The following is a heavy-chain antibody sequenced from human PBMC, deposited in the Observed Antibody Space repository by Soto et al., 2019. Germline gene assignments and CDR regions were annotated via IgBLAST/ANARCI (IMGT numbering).Heavy chain of an antibody. CDR1: GGSFSGYY. CDR3: ARRPGNWFDP. J-gene: IGHJ5*02. Sequence: NPSETLSLTCAVYGGSFSGYYWSWIRQPPGKGLEWIGEINHSGSTNYNPSLKSRVTISVDTSKNQFSLKLSSVTAADTAVYYCARRPGNWFDPWGQGTLVTVSS. CDR2: INHSGST. V-gene: IGHV4-34*01.